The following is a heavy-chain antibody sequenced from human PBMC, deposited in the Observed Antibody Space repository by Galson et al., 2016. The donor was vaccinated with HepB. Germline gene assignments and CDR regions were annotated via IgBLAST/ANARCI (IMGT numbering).Heavy chain of an antibody. CDR1: GFSLSSSGMC. CDR2: IDWDDDK. D-gene: IGHD2-15*01. CDR3: ARCRLPGPLVVQYYFHY. Sequence: PALVKPTQTLTLTCTFSGFSLSSSGMCMSWIRQPPGKALEWLALIDWDDDKYYSPSLKTRLTISKDTSKNQVVLTMTNMDPLDTATYFCARCRLPGPLVVQYYFHYWGQGTLVTVSS. J-gene: IGHJ4*02. V-gene: IGHV2-70*01.